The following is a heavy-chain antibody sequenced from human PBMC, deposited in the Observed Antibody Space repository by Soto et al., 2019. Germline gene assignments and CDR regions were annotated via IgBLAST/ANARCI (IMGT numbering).Heavy chain of an antibody. Sequence: GESLKISCKGSGYSFTSYWIGWVRQMPGKGLEWMGIIYPGDSDTRYSPSFQGQVTISADKSISTAYLQWSSLKASDTAMYYCARLLFPVPTPYSSSSYGMEVGAQGTRV. CDR2: IYPGDSDT. J-gene: IGHJ6*02. V-gene: IGHV5-51*01. CDR3: ARLLFPVPTPYSSSSYGMEV. CDR1: GYSFTSYW. D-gene: IGHD1-1*01.